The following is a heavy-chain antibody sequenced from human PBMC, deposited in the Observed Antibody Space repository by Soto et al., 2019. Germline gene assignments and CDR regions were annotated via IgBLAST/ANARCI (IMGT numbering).Heavy chain of an antibody. CDR2: ISSNGGGT. V-gene: IGHV3-64*01. D-gene: IGHD3-22*01. CDR3: SKIRDYYDSSGYPPYFFDY. J-gene: IGHJ4*02. CDR1: GFTLSGYA. Sequence: GGSLRLSCAASGFTLSGYAMDWVRQAPGKGLEYVSGISSNGGGTYYANSVQGRFTMSRDNPKNTVYLQMNSLRPEDMAVYYCSKIRDYYDSSGYPPYFFDYWGQGTLVTVSS.